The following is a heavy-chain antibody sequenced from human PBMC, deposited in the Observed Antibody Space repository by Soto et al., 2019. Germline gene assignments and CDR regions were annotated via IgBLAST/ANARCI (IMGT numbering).Heavy chain of an antibody. V-gene: IGHV1-69*13. J-gene: IGHJ4*02. CDR1: GGTFSSYA. Sequence: SVKVSCKASGGTFSSYAISWVRQAPGQGLEWMGGIIPIFGTANYAQKFQGRVTITADESTSTAYMELSSLRSEDTAVYYCAKYYYDSSGYYYYFDYWGQGTLVTVSS. CDR3: AKYYYDSSGYYYYFDY. CDR2: IIPIFGTA. D-gene: IGHD3-22*01.